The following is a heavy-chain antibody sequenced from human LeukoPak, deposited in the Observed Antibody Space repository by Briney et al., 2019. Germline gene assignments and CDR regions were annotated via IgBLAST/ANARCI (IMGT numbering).Heavy chain of an antibody. Sequence: GGSLRLSCAASGFTFSSSAMSWVRLAPGKGLEWVSGISGSDGSTYYADSVKGRFTISRDNSKNTLYLQMNSLRAEDTAVYYCAKDPEYQPADYWGQGTLVTVSS. D-gene: IGHD2-2*01. CDR3: AKDPEYQPADY. V-gene: IGHV3-23*01. CDR1: GFTFSSSA. CDR2: ISGSDGST. J-gene: IGHJ4*02.